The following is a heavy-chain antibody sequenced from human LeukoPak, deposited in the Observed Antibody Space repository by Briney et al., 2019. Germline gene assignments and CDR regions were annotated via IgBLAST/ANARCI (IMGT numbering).Heavy chain of an antibody. CDR1: GGSISGYY. CDR3: ARGKGYFDY. J-gene: IGHJ4*02. V-gene: IGHV4-59*01. CDR2: IYYTGST. Sequence: SETLSLTCTVSGGSISGYYWSWIRQPPGKGLEWIGYIYYTGSTNYSPSLKSRLTISADTSENQFSLKLSSVTAADTAVYYCARGKGYFDYWGQGTLVTVS.